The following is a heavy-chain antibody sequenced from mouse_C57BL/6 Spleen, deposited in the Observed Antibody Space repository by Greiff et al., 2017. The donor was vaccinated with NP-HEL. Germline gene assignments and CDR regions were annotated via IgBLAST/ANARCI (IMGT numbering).Heavy chain of an antibody. D-gene: IGHD2-5*01. CDR3: ARAHSNYAWFAY. Sequence: VQLQQPGAELVRPGSSVKLSCEASGYTFTSYSMHWVKQRPIQGLEWIGNIDPSDSDTHYHQKFKDKATLTVDKSTSTAYMQLSSLTSEDSAVYYCARAHSNYAWFAYWGKGTLVTVSA. CDR2: IDPSDSDT. J-gene: IGHJ3*01. CDR1: GYTFTSYS. V-gene: IGHV1-52*01.